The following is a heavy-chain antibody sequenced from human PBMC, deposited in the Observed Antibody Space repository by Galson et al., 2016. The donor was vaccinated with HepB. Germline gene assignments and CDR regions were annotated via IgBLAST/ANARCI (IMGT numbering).Heavy chain of an antibody. CDR2: IHWDDEK. V-gene: IGHV2-5*02. D-gene: IGHD3-22*01. Sequence: PALVKPPQTLTLTCTFSGISLRTSGVGVGWIRQPPGKALEWLALIHWDDEKSYSPSLKSRLTITKDTSKNQVVLTMTNMDPVDTATYYCAHRRLTYYYHSSAQGFNWFDPWGQGTLVTVSS. CDR3: AHRRLTYYYHSSAQGFNWFDP. J-gene: IGHJ5*02. CDR1: GISLRTSGVG.